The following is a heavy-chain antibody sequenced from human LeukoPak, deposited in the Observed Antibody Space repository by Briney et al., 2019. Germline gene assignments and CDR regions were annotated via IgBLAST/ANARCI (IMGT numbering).Heavy chain of an antibody. J-gene: IGHJ3*02. D-gene: IGHD3-3*01. V-gene: IGHV3-30*02. CDR3: AKNSESTYRFLEWLPDAFDI. CDR2: IRYDGSNK. Sequence: GGSLRLSCAASGFTFSSYAMHWVRQAPGKGLEWVAFIRYDGSNKYYADSVKGRFTISRDNSKSTLYLQMNSLRAEDTAVYYCAKNSESTYRFLEWLPDAFDIWGQGTMVTVSS. CDR1: GFTFSSYA.